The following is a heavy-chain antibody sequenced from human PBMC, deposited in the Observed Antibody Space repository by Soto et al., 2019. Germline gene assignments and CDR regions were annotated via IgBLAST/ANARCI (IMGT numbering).Heavy chain of an antibody. V-gene: IGHV3-33*01. CDR3: ARSGRYCGGDCIYYMDV. CDR2: IWYDGSNK. CDR1: GFTFSSYG. D-gene: IGHD2-21*01. Sequence: GGSLRLSCAASGFTFSSYGMHWVRQAPGKGLEWVAVIWYDGSNKYYADSVKGRFTISRDNSKNTLYLQMNSLRAEDTAVYYCARSGRYCGGDCIYYMDVWGKGTTVTVSS. J-gene: IGHJ6*03.